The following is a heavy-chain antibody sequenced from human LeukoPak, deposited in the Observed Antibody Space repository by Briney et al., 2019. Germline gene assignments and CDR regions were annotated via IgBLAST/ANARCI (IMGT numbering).Heavy chain of an antibody. D-gene: IGHD4-17*01. J-gene: IGHJ5*02. V-gene: IGHV3-23*01. CDR3: TKDPDGDYIGAFDP. CDR1: GFSFSSFA. CDR2: ITGGHYAT. Sequence: GGSLRLSCAASGFSFSSFAMTWVRQAPGKGLEWVSSITGGHYATYNTDSVKGRFTISRDNAKNTLYLQMNSLRADDTAIYYCTKDPDGDYIGAFDPWGQGTLVTVSS.